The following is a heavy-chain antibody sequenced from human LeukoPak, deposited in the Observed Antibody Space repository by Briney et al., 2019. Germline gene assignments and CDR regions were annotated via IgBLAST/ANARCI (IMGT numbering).Heavy chain of an antibody. CDR3: ARASGEYYDSKAFYYMDV. V-gene: IGHV1-69*05. Sequence: GASVKVSCKASGGTFSSYAISWVRQAPGQGLEWMGGIIPIFGTANYGQKFQGRVTITTDESTSTAYMELSSLRSEDTAVYYCARASGEYYDSKAFYYMDVWGKGTTVTVSS. CDR2: IIPIFGTA. J-gene: IGHJ6*03. CDR1: GGTFSSYA. D-gene: IGHD3-22*01.